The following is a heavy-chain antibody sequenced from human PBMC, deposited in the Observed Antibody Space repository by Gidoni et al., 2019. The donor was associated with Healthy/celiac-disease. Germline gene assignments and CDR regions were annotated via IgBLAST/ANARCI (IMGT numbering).Heavy chain of an antibody. J-gene: IGHJ6*02. Sequence: EVQLLESGGGLVQPGGSLRLSCAASGFTFSSHAICWVRQAPGTGLEWVSAIRGSDGSTYYADSVKGRFTISRDNSKNTLYLQMNSLRAEDTAVYYCAKDFAGNYEEGEYYYYYGMDVWGQGTTVTVSS. CDR1: GFTFSSHA. CDR3: AKDFAGNYEEGEYYYYYGMDV. CDR2: IRGSDGST. V-gene: IGHV3-23*01. D-gene: IGHD4-4*01.